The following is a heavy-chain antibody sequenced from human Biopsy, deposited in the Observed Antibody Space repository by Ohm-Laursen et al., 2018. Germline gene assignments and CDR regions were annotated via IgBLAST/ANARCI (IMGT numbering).Heavy chain of an antibody. Sequence: SDTLSLTCTVSGDSLSSGPDNWSWIRQPPGQGLEYIGFIYSGGNTNYNPSLQNRVTMTVDTSKNQFSLKLSSVIAADTAVYYCARGRRTSGWPYFANWGQGTLVIVPS. CDR2: IYSGGNT. CDR1: GDSLSSGPDN. J-gene: IGHJ4*02. CDR3: ARGRRTSGWPYFAN. D-gene: IGHD6-19*01. V-gene: IGHV4-61*01.